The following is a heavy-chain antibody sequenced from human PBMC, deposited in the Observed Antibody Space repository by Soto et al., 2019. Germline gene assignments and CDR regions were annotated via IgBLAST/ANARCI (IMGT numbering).Heavy chain of an antibody. CDR2: INHSGTT. V-gene: IGHV4-34*02. J-gene: IGHJ6*02. D-gene: IGHD4-17*01. CDR3: ARVTRGDYILTFSLRGMDV. Sequence: QVQLQQWGAGLLKPSETLSLTCAVYGGSFSGYYWSWIRQPPGKGLEWIGEINHSGTTNYNPSLKSRVTISVDTSKNQFSLKLNSVTAADTAVFYCARVTRGDYILTFSLRGMDVWGQGTTVTVSS. CDR1: GGSFSGYY.